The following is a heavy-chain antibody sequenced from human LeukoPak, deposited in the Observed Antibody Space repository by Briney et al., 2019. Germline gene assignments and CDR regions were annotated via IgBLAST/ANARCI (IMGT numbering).Heavy chain of an antibody. CDR3: SRYVGYCSRGSWYPLY. J-gene: IGHJ4*02. Sequence: GESRKSSGKGPGKTSTHYSSTGAGQVPGKGLEWMGIIYPGDSDSRYSPSFQGQVTMSADKSISTAYLQWSSLKAADTAMCYCSRYVGYCSRGSWYPLYWGKGTLVTVSS. CDR2: IYPGDSDS. V-gene: IGHV5-51*01. D-gene: IGHD2-15*01. CDR1: GKTSTHYS.